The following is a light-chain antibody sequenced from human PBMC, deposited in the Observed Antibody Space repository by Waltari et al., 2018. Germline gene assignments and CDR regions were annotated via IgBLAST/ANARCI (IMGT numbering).Light chain of an antibody. Sequence: QSALTQPPSASGSPGQSVTISCPGTSSDVGGYNYVAGYQQHPGKAPPLIIYEVSKRPSGVPDRFSGSKSGNTASLTVSGLQAEDEADYYCSSYAGSNNSVFGGGTKLTVL. CDR1: SSDVGGYNY. J-gene: IGLJ2*01. V-gene: IGLV2-8*01. CDR3: SSYAGSNNSV. CDR2: EVS.